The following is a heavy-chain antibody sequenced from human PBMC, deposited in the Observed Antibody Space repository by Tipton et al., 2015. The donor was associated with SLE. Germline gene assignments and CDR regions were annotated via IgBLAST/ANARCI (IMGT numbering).Heavy chain of an antibody. CDR3: ARGLGSRAAAGPHYGMDV. CDR2: IYHSGST. CDR1: GYSISSAYY. Sequence: TLSLTCAVSGYSISSAYYWGWIRQPPGKGLEWIGSIYHSGSTYYNPSLKSRVTISVDTSKNQFSLKLSSVTAADTAVYYCARGLGSRAAAGPHYGMDVWGQGTTVTVSS. V-gene: IGHV4-38-2*01. D-gene: IGHD6-13*01. J-gene: IGHJ6*02.